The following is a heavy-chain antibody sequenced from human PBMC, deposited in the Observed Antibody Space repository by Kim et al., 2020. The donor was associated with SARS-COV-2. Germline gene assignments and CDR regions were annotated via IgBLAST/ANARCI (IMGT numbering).Heavy chain of an antibody. D-gene: IGHD2-15*01. CDR3: ARHVLCSGGSCYYYYYYMDV. CDR2: IYYSGST. CDR1: GGSISSSCYY. Sequence: SETLSLTCTVSGGSISSSCYYWGWLRQHPGKGLEWIGSIYYSGSTYSNPSIKSRVTISVDTSKNPFSLKLSSVTAADTAVYYCARHVLCSGGSCYYYYYYMDVWGKGTTVTVSS. V-gene: IGHV4-39*01. J-gene: IGHJ6*03.